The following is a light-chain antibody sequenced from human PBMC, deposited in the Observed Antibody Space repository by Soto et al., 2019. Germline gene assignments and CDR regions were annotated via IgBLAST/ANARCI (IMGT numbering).Light chain of an antibody. CDR3: QVWESGRGV. CDR1: NIGGKS. J-gene: IGLJ1*01. CDR2: DDS. V-gene: IGLV3-21*02. Sequence: SYELTQPPSVSVAPGQTARLTCGGNNIGGKSVHWYRQKPGQAPVLVVYDDSDRPSGIPERFSGSNSVNTATLTISRVAAGDEADYYCQVWESGRGVFGTGTKVTVL.